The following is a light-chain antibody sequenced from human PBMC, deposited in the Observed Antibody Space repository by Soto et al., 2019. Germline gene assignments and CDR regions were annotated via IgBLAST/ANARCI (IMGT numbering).Light chain of an antibody. CDR2: AAY. CDR3: KKCKVAPFT. J-gene: IGKJ4*01. V-gene: IGKV1-27*01. CDR1: QDINNF. Sequence: DIQMTQSPSTLSASVGDRVTITCQASQDINNFLNWYQQKPGKAPKLLIYAAYTLQSGVQSRFIGSGSGTDFTLTIRSLQPEDVATYYCKKCKVAPFTFGGGTKVDIK.